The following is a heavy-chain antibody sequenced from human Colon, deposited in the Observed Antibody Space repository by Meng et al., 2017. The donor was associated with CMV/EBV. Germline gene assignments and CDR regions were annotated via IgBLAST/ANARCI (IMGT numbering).Heavy chain of an antibody. V-gene: IGHV3-30*02. J-gene: IGHJ4*02. Sequence: GESLKISCAASGFTFSSYGMHWVRQAPGKGLEWVAFIRYDGTNKYYADSVRGRFTISRDNSKNALYLLMNSLRGEDTAVYYCAKDSGGTIDYWGQGTLVTVSS. CDR1: GFTFSSYG. CDR2: IRYDGTNK. D-gene: IGHD4-23*01. CDR3: AKDSGGTIDY.